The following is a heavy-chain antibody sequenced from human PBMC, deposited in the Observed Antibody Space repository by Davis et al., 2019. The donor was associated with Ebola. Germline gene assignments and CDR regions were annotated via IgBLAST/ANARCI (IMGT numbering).Heavy chain of an antibody. V-gene: IGHV4-31*03. CDR2: IYYIGST. D-gene: IGHD2-2*01. CDR1: GGPISSGGYY. Sequence: SETLSLTCTVSGGPISSGGYYWSWIRQHPGKGLEWIGYIYYIGSTYYNPSLKSRVTISIDPSKNQFSLKPRSVTDADTAVYYCARAGGIVVVPAARSGYYDGMDVWGQGTTVTVSS. J-gene: IGHJ6*02. CDR3: ARAGGIVVVPAARSGYYDGMDV.